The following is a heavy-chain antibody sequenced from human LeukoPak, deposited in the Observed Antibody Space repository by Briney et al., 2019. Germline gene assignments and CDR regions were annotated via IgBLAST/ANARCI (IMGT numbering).Heavy chain of an antibody. CDR1: GGSISSYY. CDR2: IYTSGST. V-gene: IGHV4-4*07. J-gene: IGHJ5*02. Sequence: PSETLSLTCTVSGGSISSYYWSWIRQPAGKGLEWIGRIYTSGSTNYNPSLKSRVTMSVDTSKNQFSLKLSSVTAADTAVYYCARDSPSIAVARFDPWGQGTLVTVSS. D-gene: IGHD6-19*01. CDR3: ARDSPSIAVARFDP.